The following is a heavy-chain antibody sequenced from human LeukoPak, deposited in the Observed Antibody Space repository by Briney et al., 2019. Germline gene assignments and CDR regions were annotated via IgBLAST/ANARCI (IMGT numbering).Heavy chain of an antibody. V-gene: IGHV1-2*02. J-gene: IGHJ4*02. CDR2: INPNSGDT. D-gene: IGHD2-15*01. CDR1: GYTFTGYY. Sequence: ASVKVSCKASGYTFTGYYMHWVRQAPGQGLEWMGWINPNSGDTNCAQKFQGRVTMTRDTSINTAYMELTRLTSDDTAVYYCARVYSIRSFDYWGQGTLVTVSS. CDR3: ARVYSIRSFDY.